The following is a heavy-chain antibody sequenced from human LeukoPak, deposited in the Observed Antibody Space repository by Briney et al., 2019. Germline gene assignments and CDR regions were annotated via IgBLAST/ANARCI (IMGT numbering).Heavy chain of an antibody. CDR2: ISSSGSTI. D-gene: IGHD3-10*01. V-gene: IGHV3-48*03. CDR3: ARLIGSGSLGFDY. Sequence: PGGSLRLSCAASGFTCSRYEMNWVRQAPGKGLEWVSYISSSGSTIYYADSVKGRFTISRDNAKNSLYLQMNSLRAEDTAVYYCARLIGSGSLGFDYWGQGTLVTVSS. CDR1: GFTCSRYE. J-gene: IGHJ4*02.